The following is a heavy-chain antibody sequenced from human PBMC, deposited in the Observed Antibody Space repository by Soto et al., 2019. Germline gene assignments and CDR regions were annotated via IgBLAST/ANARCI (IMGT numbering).Heavy chain of an antibody. CDR1: GGTFSSYA. D-gene: IGHD3-9*01. V-gene: IGHV1-69*13. CDR2: IIPIFGTA. J-gene: IGHJ6*02. Sequence: SVKVSCKASGGTFSSYAISWVRQAPGQGLEWMGGIIPIFGTANYAQKFQGRVTITADESTSTAYMELSSLRSEDTAVYYCAREDSVLRYFDWLQQPNYYYGMDVWGQGTTVTVSS. CDR3: AREDSVLRYFDWLQQPNYYYGMDV.